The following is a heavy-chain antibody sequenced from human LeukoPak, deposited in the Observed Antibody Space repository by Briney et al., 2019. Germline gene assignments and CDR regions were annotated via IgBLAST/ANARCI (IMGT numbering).Heavy chain of an antibody. Sequence: GRSLRLSCAASGFTFSSYGMHWVRQAPGKGLEWVAVIWYDGSNKYYADSVKGRFTISRDNSKNTLYLQMNSLRAEDTAVYYRAKDSGYSSGWYPQYFDYWGQGTLVTVSS. CDR2: IWYDGSNK. CDR3: AKDSGYSSGWYPQYFDY. D-gene: IGHD6-19*01. CDR1: GFTFSSYG. V-gene: IGHV3-33*06. J-gene: IGHJ4*02.